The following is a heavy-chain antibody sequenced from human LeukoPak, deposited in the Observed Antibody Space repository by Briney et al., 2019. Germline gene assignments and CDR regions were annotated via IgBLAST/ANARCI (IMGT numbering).Heavy chain of an antibody. CDR3: AKERQTTTAFDS. CDR2: ISDSGGTT. CDR1: AFTFNTNP. Sequence: GGSLRLSCAAYAFTFNTNPMAWVRQAPGKGLEWVSLISDSGGTTYYADSVKGRFTISRDNSKNTLFLQMSSLRVEDTAIHYCAKERQTTTAFDSWGQGTLVTVSS. V-gene: IGHV3-23*01. J-gene: IGHJ4*02. D-gene: IGHD4-17*01.